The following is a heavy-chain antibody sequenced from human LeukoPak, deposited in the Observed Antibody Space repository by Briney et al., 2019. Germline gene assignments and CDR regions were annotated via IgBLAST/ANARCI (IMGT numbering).Heavy chain of an antibody. CDR3: AREQRLHGNRFFDL. CDR2: ITPIFGSA. CDR1: GDSFSSFG. D-gene: IGHD2-21*02. J-gene: IGHJ4*02. Sequence: SVKVSCKASGDSFSSFGFNWVRQAPGQGLEWTGRITPIFGSAHYPQRFQGRVTITADESTTTVYMELSILRSEDTALYYCAREQRLHGNRFFDLWGQGTVVTVSS. V-gene: IGHV1-69*01.